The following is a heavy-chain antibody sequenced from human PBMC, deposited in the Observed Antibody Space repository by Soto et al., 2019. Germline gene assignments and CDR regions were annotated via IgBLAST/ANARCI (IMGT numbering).Heavy chain of an antibody. CDR3: ASRGVVVVAANKKFDY. J-gene: IGHJ4*02. CDR1: GFTFSSYA. V-gene: IGHV3-23*01. D-gene: IGHD2-15*01. Sequence: GGSLRLSCAASGFTFSSYAMSWVRQAPGKGLEWVSAISGSGGSTYYADSVKGRFTISRDNSKNTLYLQMNSLRAEDTAVYYCASRGVVVVAANKKFDYWGQGTLVTVSS. CDR2: ISGSGGST.